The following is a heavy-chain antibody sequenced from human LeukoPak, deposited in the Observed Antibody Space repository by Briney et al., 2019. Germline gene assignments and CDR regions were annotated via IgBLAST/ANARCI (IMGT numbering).Heavy chain of an antibody. Sequence: PSETLSLTCAVSGGSISGGSYYWGWISHPPGKGLEWIGNVYYSGSTYYSGNTYYNPSLKSRVAISVDTSKNHFSLKLSSVTAADTAVYFCARHWGDWFDPWGQETLVTVSS. V-gene: IGHV4-39*01. J-gene: IGHJ5*02. CDR3: ARHWGDWFDP. CDR2: VYYSGSTYYSGNT. D-gene: IGHD3-16*01. CDR1: GGSISGGSYY.